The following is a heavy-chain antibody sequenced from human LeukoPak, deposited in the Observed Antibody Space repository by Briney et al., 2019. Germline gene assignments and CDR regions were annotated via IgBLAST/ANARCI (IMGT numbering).Heavy chain of an antibody. D-gene: IGHD3-22*01. CDR3: AREPTYYYDSSGLYYFDY. CDR2: IKQDGSEK. CDR1: GFTFSSYW. Sequence: PGGSLRLSCAASGFTFSSYWMSWVRQAPGKGLEWVANIKQDGSEKYYVDSVKGRFTISRDNAKNSLYLQMNSLRAEDTAVYYCAREPTYYYDSSGLYYFDYWGQGTLVTVSS. V-gene: IGHV3-7*01. J-gene: IGHJ4*02.